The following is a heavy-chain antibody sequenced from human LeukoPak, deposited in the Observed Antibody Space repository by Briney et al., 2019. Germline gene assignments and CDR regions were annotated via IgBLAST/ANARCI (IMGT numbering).Heavy chain of an antibody. Sequence: PSETLSLTCNVSGASITTTSLYWGWIRQPPGKALEWIGRVFFVGTTYYNASLGSRVTTSLNTSKNQLSLKVNSVTDADTAVYYCASGYTSTWYLVLAYWGQGTLVTVSS. CDR2: VFFVGTT. CDR3: ASGYTSTWYLVLAY. J-gene: IGHJ4*02. V-gene: IGHV4-39*07. D-gene: IGHD6-13*01. CDR1: GASITTTSLY.